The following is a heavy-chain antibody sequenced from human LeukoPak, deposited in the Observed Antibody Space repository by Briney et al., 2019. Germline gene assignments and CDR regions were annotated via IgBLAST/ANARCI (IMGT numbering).Heavy chain of an antibody. Sequence: SETLSLTCTVSGGSISSYYWSWIRQPPKKGLEWIGYIYYSGSTNYNPSLKSRVTISVDTSKNQFSLKLSSVTAADTAVYYCARLGYCSGGSCGDYWGQGTLVTVSS. V-gene: IGHV4-59*12. CDR2: IYYSGST. CDR1: GGSISSYY. D-gene: IGHD2-15*01. J-gene: IGHJ4*02. CDR3: ARLGYCSGGSCGDY.